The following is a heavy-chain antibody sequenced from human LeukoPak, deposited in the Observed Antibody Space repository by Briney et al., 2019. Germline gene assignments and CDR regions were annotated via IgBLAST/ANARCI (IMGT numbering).Heavy chain of an antibody. CDR2: IYHSGST. Sequence: PSETLSLTCAVSGYSISSGYYWGWIRQPPGKGLEWMGSIYHSGSTYYNPSLKSRVTISVDTSKNQFSLKLSSVTAADTAVYYCARDSSSSYSDAFDIWGQGTMVTVSS. D-gene: IGHD6-13*01. V-gene: IGHV4-38-2*01. CDR1: GYSISSGYY. J-gene: IGHJ3*02. CDR3: ARDSSSSYSDAFDI.